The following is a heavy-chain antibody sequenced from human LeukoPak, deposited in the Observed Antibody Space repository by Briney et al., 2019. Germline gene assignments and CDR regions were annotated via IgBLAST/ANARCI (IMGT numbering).Heavy chain of an antibody. CDR2: VFHTGGT. CDR1: GGSIDTYY. V-gene: IGHV4-59*12. CDR3: ASLYCSSTSCYSN. Sequence: PSETLSLTCTVSGGSIDTYYWNWIRQPPGKGLEWIGYVFHTGGTNYNPSLQRRVTISVDTSKNQFSLKLSSVTAADTAVYYCASLYCSSTSCYSNWGQGTLVTVSS. D-gene: IGHD2-2*01. J-gene: IGHJ4*02.